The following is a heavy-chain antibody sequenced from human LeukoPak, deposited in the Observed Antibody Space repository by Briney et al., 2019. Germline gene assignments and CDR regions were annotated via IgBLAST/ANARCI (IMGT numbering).Heavy chain of an antibody. CDR1: GGSISSYY. CDR3: ARASGGCSSTSCYARFFDHRNWFDP. J-gene: IGHJ5*02. Sequence: SETLSLTCTVSGGSISSYYWSWIRQPPGKGLEWIGYIYYSGSTNYNPSLKSRVTISVDTSKNQFSLKLSSVTAADTAVYHCARASGGCSSTSCYARFFDHRNWFDPWGQGTLVTVSS. V-gene: IGHV4-59*01. D-gene: IGHD2-2*01. CDR2: IYYSGST.